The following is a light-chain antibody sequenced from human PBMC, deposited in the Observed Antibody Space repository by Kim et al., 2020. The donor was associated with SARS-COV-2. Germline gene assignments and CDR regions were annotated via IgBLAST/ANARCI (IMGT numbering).Light chain of an antibody. CDR2: DTG. J-gene: IGLJ2*01. CDR3: LLSYSDSRV. V-gene: IGLV7-46*01. CDR1: TGPVTSGHF. Sequence: PGGTVTLTSDSSTGPVTSGHFPYWFQQKPGQAPTALIFDTGNRHSWTPARFSGSLLGGKAALTLSAARPEDEADYYCLLSYSDSRVFGGGTQLTVL.